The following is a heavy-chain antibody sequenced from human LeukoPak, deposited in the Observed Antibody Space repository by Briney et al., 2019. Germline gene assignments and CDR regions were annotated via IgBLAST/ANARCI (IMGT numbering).Heavy chain of an antibody. CDR1: GFTFSSYA. Sequence: PGGSLRLSCAASGFTFSSYAMSWLRQAPGKGLEWVSAISGSGGSTYYADSVKGRFTISRDNSKNTLYLQMNSLRAEDTAVYYCITTYCYDSSGLPPSYWGQGTLVTVSS. J-gene: IGHJ4*02. V-gene: IGHV3-23*01. CDR3: ITTYCYDSSGLPPSY. CDR2: ISGSGGST. D-gene: IGHD3-22*01.